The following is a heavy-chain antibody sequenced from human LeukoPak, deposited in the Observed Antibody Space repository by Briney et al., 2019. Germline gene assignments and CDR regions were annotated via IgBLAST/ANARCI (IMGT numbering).Heavy chain of an antibody. CDR1: GFTFSSYS. D-gene: IGHD6-13*01. CDR2: ISSSSSYI. V-gene: IGHV3-21*01. CDR3: ARDVHGSSWYGRNYYYMDV. J-gene: IGHJ6*03. Sequence: TGGSLRLSCAASGFTFSSYSMNWVRQAPGKGLEWVSSISSSSSYIYYADSVKGRFTISRDNAKNSLYLQMNSLRAEDTAVYYCARDVHGSSWYGRNYYYMDVWGIGTTVTVSS.